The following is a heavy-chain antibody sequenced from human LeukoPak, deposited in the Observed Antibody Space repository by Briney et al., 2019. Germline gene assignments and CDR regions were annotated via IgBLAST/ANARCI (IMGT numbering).Heavy chain of an antibody. D-gene: IGHD3-16*02. J-gene: IGHJ6*03. CDR2: ISGSGGST. Sequence: GGSLRLSCAASGFTFSNYAMSWVRQAPGKGLEWVSTISGSGGSTSYADTVKGRFTISRDNSENALYLQMNSLRDEDTAVYYCAKVPSVSNYYYYMDVWGKGTTVTVSS. CDR1: GFTFSNYA. V-gene: IGHV3-23*01. CDR3: AKVPSVSNYYYYMDV.